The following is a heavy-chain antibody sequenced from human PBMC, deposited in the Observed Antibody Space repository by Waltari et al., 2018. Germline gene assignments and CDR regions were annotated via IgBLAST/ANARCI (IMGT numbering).Heavy chain of an antibody. CDR3: ARGRGDGANFFFDY. J-gene: IGHJ4*02. CDR1: GVPVRSGRVT. Sequence: QVQLQESGPGLLKPSQTLSLICNALGVPVRSGRVTWTWIRQPAGKGLEWIGLVYASGSTKYNPSLKSRVTISVDTSKNQLSLKLGSVTAADTAVYYCARGRGDGANFFFDYWGQGTLVTGSS. V-gene: IGHV4-61*02. CDR2: VYASGST. D-gene: IGHD3-3*01.